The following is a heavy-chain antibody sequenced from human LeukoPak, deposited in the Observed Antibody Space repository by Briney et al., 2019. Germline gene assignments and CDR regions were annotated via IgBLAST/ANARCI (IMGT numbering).Heavy chain of an antibody. V-gene: IGHV3-21*01. J-gene: IGHJ6*03. Sequence: GGSLRLSCAASGFTFSSYSMNWVRQAPGKGLEWVSSMSGSSSHIYYADSVKGRFTISRDNAKNSLYLQMNSLRAEDTAVYYCARDGVTSAANPYYYMDVWGKGTTVTVSS. CDR1: GFTFSSYS. CDR2: MSGSSSHI. D-gene: IGHD2-2*01. CDR3: ARDGVTSAANPYYYMDV.